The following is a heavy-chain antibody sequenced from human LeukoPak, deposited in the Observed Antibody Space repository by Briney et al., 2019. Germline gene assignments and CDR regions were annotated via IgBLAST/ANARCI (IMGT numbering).Heavy chain of an antibody. CDR3: AKAGGYYDSSGYFY. CDR1: GFTFSSYA. CDR2: ISGSGGST. Sequence: PGGSLRLSCAASGFTFSSYAMSWVRQAPGKGLEWVSAISGSGGSTYYADSVKGRFTISRDNSKNTLYLQMNSLRAEDTAVYYCAKAGGYYDSSGYFYGGQGTLVTVSS. V-gene: IGHV3-23*01. J-gene: IGHJ4*02. D-gene: IGHD3-22*01.